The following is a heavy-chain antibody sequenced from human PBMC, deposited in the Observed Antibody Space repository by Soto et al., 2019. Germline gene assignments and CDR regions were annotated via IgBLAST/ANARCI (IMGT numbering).Heavy chain of an antibody. CDR3: ARDNPVGTGAFDI. V-gene: IGHV4-31*03. D-gene: IGHD2-21*02. J-gene: IGHJ3*02. Sequence: PSETLSLTCTVSGGSISSGGYYWSWIRQHPGKGLECIGYIYYSGSTYYNPSLKSRVTISVDTSKNQFSLKLSSVTAADTAVYYCARDNPVGTGAFDIWGQVTMVTVS. CDR1: GGSISSGGYY. CDR2: IYYSGST.